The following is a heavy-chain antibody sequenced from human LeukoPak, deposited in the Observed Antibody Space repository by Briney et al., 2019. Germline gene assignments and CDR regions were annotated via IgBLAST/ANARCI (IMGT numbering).Heavy chain of an antibody. V-gene: IGHV3-13*04. CDR2: LGSAGDT. CDR1: GFTFSRYD. D-gene: IGHD2-21*02. CDR3: AREKYCGGDCYFFDY. Sequence: GGSLRLSCAASGFTFSRYDMHWVRQPAGRGLEWVSGLGSAGDTFYPASVKGRFTISRENAKKSLYLQMNSLRAGDTAVYYCAREKYCGGDCYFFDYWGQGTLVTVSS. J-gene: IGHJ4*02.